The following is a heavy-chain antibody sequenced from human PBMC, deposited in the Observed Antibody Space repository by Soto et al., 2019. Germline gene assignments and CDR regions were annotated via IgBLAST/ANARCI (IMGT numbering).Heavy chain of an antibody. D-gene: IGHD2-2*01. CDR1: GDSISSGTNF. CDR2: IHHSGTT. J-gene: IGHJ6*02. Sequence: QVQLQESGPGLVKPSQTLSLTCTVSGDSISSGTNFWSWIRQPPGKALEWMGFIHHSGTTFYNPSLTSRVMISGDTSENKISLKMTSLTAADTAVYYCARARGYCSGTRCSLFYCYGLDVWGQGTKVSVSS. V-gene: IGHV4-30-4*01. CDR3: ARARGYCSGTRCSLFYCYGLDV.